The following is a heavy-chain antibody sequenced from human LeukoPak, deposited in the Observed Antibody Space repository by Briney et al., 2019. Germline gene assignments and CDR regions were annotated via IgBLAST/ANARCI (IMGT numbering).Heavy chain of an antibody. CDR2: ISAYNGNT. V-gene: IGHV1-18*01. Sequence: GASVKVSCKASGYTFTSYGISWVRQAPGQGLEWMGWISAYNGNTNYAQKLQGRVTMTTDTSTSTAYVELRSLRSDGTAVYYCARGTLLLWFGELSQPLDYWGQGTLVTVSS. D-gene: IGHD3-10*01. CDR1: GYTFTSYG. CDR3: ARGTLLLWFGELSQPLDY. J-gene: IGHJ4*02.